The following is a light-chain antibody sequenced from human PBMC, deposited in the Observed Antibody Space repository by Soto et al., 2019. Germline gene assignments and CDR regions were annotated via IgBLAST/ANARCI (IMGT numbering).Light chain of an antibody. CDR1: SSDVGGYNY. Sequence: QSALAQPASVSGSPGQSITISCTGTSSDVGGYNYVSWYQQHPGKAPKLTIYDVSNRPSGVSNRFSGSKSGNTASLSISGLQAEDEADYYCSSYTSSSTSVFGTGTKVTVL. CDR2: DVS. CDR3: SSYTSSSTSV. V-gene: IGLV2-14*01. J-gene: IGLJ1*01.